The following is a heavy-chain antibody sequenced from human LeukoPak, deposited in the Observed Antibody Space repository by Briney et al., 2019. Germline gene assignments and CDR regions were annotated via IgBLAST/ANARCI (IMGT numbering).Heavy chain of an antibody. D-gene: IGHD3-10*01. CDR3: VGEKSFFGEAI. V-gene: IGHV4-59*01. J-gene: IGHJ3*02. CDR1: GVSITTYY. CDR2: MFYSGAT. Sequence: SETLSLTCTVSGVSITTYYWNWVRQPPGKGLECIGHMFYSGATSYNPSLKSRAAISVDTFKSRVPLTVTSVTAADTAVYYCVGEKSFFGEAIWSQGALVTVSS.